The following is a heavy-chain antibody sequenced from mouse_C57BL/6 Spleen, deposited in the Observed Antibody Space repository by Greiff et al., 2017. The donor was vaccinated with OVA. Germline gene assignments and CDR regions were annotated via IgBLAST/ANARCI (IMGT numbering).Heavy chain of an antibody. CDR2: SRNKANDYTT. V-gene: IGHV7-1*01. J-gene: IGHJ1*03. CDR3: ARDAGRDGYSYWYFDV. D-gene: IGHD2-3*01. Sequence: EVQGVESGGGLVQSGRSLRLSCATSGFTFSDFYMEWVRQAPGKGLEWIAASRNKANDYTTEYSASVKGRFIVSRDTSQSILYLQMNALRAEDTAIYYCARDAGRDGYSYWYFDVWGTGTTVTVSS. CDR1: GFTFSDFY.